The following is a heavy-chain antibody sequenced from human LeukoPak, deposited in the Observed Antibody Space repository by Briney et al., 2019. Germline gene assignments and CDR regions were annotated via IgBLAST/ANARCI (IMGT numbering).Heavy chain of an antibody. D-gene: IGHD6-13*01. Sequence: SETLSLTCPVYGGFFSGYYWSWIRQPPGKGLEWIGEINHSGSTNYNPSLNSRVTISVDTSKNQFSLKLSSVTAEDPAVCYFARGRWVGSSWYSAARNWFDPWGQGTLVTVSS. V-gene: IGHV4-34*01. CDR3: ARGRWVGSSWYSAARNWFDP. CDR2: INHSGST. J-gene: IGHJ5*02. CDR1: GGFFSGYY.